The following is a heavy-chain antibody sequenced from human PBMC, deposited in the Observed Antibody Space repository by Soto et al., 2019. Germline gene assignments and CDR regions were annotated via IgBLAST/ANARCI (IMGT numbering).Heavy chain of an antibody. CDR3: GRLEGMATISYYFDY. CDR1: GGSVSSSSYY. Sequence: QLKLQESGPGLVKPSETLSLTCTVSGGSVSSSSYYWGWVRQPPGKGLEWIGSVYYSGSTYYNPSLECRVTMSVDNYKNPFSLTLMSLSAADPAVYYCGRLEGMATISYYFDYWGQGALVTVSS. J-gene: IGHJ4*02. D-gene: IGHD1-1*01. CDR2: VYYSGST. V-gene: IGHV4-39*01.